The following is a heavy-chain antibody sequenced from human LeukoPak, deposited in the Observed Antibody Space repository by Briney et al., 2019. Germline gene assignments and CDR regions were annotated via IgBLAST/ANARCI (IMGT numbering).Heavy chain of an antibody. Sequence: PGGSLRLSCAASGFTFSDYWMHWVRQAPGKGLVWVSRINPDGSSASYADSVKGRFTISRDNAKNTLYLQMNSLRAEDTAVYYCARFKVTGTSIPWGQGTLVTVSS. V-gene: IGHV3-74*01. CDR2: INPDGSSA. CDR3: ARFKVTGTSIP. J-gene: IGHJ5*02. D-gene: IGHD6-6*01. CDR1: GFTFSDYW.